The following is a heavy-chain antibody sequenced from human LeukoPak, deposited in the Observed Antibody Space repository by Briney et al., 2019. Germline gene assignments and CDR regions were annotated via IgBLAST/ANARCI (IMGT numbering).Heavy chain of an antibody. CDR3: ARDSDYSSSSVWFDP. V-gene: IGHV1-69*13. Sequence: VASVNVSCKASGGTFSSYAISWVRQAPAQGLEWMGGILPIFGTANYAQKFQGRVTITADESTSTAYMELSSLRSEDTAVYYCARDSDYSSSSVWFDPWGQGTLVTVSS. CDR2: ILPIFGTA. J-gene: IGHJ5*02. CDR1: GGTFSSYA. D-gene: IGHD6-6*01.